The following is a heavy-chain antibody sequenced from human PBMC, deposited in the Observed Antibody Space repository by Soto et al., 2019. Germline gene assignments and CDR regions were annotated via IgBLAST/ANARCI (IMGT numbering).Heavy chain of an antibody. V-gene: IGHV3-48*01. CDR2: ISSSSSTI. J-gene: IGHJ4*02. Sequence: EVQLVESGGGLVQPGGSLRLSCAASGFTFSSYSMNWVRQAPGKGLEWVSYISSSSSTIYYADSVKGRFTISRDNAKNALYLQLNILRAEDTAVDYCATLWCGDDYWGQGTLVTVSS. D-gene: IGHD3-10*01. CDR1: GFTFSSYS. CDR3: ATLWCGDDY.